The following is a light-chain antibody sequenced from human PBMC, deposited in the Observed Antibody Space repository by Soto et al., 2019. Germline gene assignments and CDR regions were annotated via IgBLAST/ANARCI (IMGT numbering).Light chain of an antibody. CDR2: AAS. V-gene: IGKV1-8*01. J-gene: IGKJ2*01. CDR3: QQYYSYPLYT. Sequence: AIRMTQSPSSFSASTGDRVTITCRASQGISSYLAWYQQKPGKAPKLRIYAASTLQSGVPSRFSGGGAETHFTLTISCLQFEDFTTYYGQQYYSYPLYTFGQGTKLQI. CDR1: QGISSY.